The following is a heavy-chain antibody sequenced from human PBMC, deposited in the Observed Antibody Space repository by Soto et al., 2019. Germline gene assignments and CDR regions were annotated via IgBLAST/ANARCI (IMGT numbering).Heavy chain of an antibody. V-gene: IGHV4-31*03. CDR3: ARDLSSSGYSDY. CDR2: IYYSGST. D-gene: IGHD3-22*01. J-gene: IGHJ4*02. CDR1: GGSISSGGYY. Sequence: PSETLSLTCTVSGGSISSGGYYWSWIRQHPGKGLEWIGYIYYSGSTYYNPSLKSRVTISVDTSKNQFSLKLSSVTAADTAVYYCARDLSSSGYSDYWGQGTLVTVSS.